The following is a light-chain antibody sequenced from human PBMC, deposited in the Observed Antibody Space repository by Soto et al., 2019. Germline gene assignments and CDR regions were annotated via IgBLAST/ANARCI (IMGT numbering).Light chain of an antibody. V-gene: IGKV1-39*01. CDR3: QQSYSTPPYT. CDR1: QSISRF. Sequence: DIQLTQSPSSLYASAGDRVTLTCRASQSISRFLNWYQQKPGQAPKLLIFAASTLQSGVPGRFSGSGSGTDSTLTISSLQPEDFATYYCQQSYSTPPYTFGQGTKLEI. CDR2: AAS. J-gene: IGKJ2*01.